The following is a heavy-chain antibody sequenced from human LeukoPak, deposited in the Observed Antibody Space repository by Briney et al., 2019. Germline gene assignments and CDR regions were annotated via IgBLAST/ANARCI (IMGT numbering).Heavy chain of an antibody. D-gene: IGHD6-19*01. Sequence: GGSLRLSCAASGFTFSDYGMSWVRQAPGKGLEWVSGISGSGGRTHYAGSVKGRFTISRDNSKNTLHLQMNSLRAGDTAFYYCAKDLNSGSPYDWGQGTLVTVSS. CDR3: AKDLNSGSPYD. CDR1: GFTFSDYG. J-gene: IGHJ4*02. CDR2: ISGSGGRT. V-gene: IGHV3-23*01.